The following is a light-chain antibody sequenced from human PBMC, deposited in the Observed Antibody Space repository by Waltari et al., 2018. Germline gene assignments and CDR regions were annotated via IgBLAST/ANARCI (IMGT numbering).Light chain of an antibody. CDR1: SGSIASNF. Sequence: FILTQPHSVSESPGQPITLSCTRNSGSIASNFVQWYQLRPDSVPMPVIYEDKQRPSGVPDRFSGSIDRSSNSASLTISGLKTEDEGDYYCQSYDSKNTKVFGGGTKLTVL. CDR3: QSYDSKNTKV. CDR2: EDK. V-gene: IGLV6-57*03. J-gene: IGLJ3*02.